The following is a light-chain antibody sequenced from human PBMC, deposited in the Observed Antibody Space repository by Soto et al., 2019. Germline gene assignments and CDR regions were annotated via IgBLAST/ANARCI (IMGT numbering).Light chain of an antibody. CDR1: QSISNY. CDR2: AAS. V-gene: IGKV1-39*01. J-gene: IGKJ5*01. Sequence: DIQVTQSPSSLSASVGDRVTIACRASQSISNYLNWYQQRPGKAPKLLIYAASSLQSGVPSRFSGSGSGTDFTLTISSLQPEDFVTYYCQQTYSTPITFGQGTRLE. CDR3: QQTYSTPIT.